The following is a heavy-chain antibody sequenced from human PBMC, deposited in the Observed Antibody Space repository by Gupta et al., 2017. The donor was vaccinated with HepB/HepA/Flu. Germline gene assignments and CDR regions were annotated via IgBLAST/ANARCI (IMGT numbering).Heavy chain of an antibody. CDR3: ARGPRQRYCPNGVCYGYSYHGLDV. Sequence: QVQLQQWGAGMLKPSETLSLTCAVYGGSFNVYYWSWIRQSPGKGLEWIGEINHNGSTNHNPSLKSRVTILVDTSKSQFSLKLRSVNAADTAVYYCARGPRQRYCPNGVCYGYSYHGLDVWGQGTTVTVS. V-gene: IGHV4-34*01. J-gene: IGHJ6*02. D-gene: IGHD2-8*01. CDR1: GGSFNVYY. CDR2: INHNGST.